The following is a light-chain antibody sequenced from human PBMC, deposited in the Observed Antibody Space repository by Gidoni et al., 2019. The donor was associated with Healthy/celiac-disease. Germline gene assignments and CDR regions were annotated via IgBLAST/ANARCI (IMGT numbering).Light chain of an antibody. CDR1: QSVSSSY. J-gene: IGKJ4*01. CDR2: GAS. V-gene: IGKV3-20*01. CDR3: QQYGSSP. Sequence: EIVLTQSPGTLSLSPGDRATLSCRASQSVSSSYLAWYQQKPGQAPRLLIYGASSRATGIPDRFSVSGSGTDFTLTISRLEPEDFAVYYCQQYGSSPFGGGTKVEIK.